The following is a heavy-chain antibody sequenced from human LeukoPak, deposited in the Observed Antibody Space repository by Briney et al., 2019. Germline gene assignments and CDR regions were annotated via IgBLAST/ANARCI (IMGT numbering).Heavy chain of an antibody. D-gene: IGHD3-16*01. CDR3: ARVGDGGDYFDY. CDR1: GGSFSGYY. Sequence: SETLSLTCAVYGGSFSGYYWSWIRQPPGKGLEWIGEINHSGSTNYNPSLKSRVTISVDASKNQFSLKLTSVTAADTAVYYCARVGDGGDYFDYWGQGTLVTVSS. CDR2: INHSGST. V-gene: IGHV4-34*01. J-gene: IGHJ4*02.